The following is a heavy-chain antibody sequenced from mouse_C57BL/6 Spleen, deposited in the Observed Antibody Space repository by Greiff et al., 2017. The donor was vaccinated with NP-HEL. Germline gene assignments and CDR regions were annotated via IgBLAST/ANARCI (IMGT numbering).Heavy chain of an antibody. CDR2: ISSGSSTL. D-gene: IGHD2-4*01. J-gene: IGHJ3*01. Sequence: EVKLVESGGGLVKPGGSLKLSCAASGFTFSDYGMHWVRQAPEKGLEWVAYISSGSSTLYYADTVKGRFTISRDHAKNTLFLQMTRLRSEDTAMYYCARGGYDYDLEFAYWGQGTLVTVSA. V-gene: IGHV5-17*01. CDR3: ARGGYDYDLEFAY. CDR1: GFTFSDYG.